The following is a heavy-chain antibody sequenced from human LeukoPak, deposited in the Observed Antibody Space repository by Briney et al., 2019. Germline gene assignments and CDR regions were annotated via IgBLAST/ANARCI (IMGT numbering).Heavy chain of an antibody. CDR2: ISAYNGNT. J-gene: IGHJ6*03. CDR3: AGVNPYYYYMDV. V-gene: IGHV1-18*01. D-gene: IGHD1-14*01. Sequence: AASVKVSCTASGYTFTSYGISWVRQAPGQGLEWMGWISAYNGNTNYAQTLQVRVTMTTDTSTSTAYMELRSLISDDTAVYYCAGVNPYYYYMDVWGKGTTVTVSS. CDR1: GYTFTSYG.